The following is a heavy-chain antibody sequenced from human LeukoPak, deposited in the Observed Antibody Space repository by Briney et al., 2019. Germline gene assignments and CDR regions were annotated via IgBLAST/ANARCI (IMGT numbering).Heavy chain of an antibody. Sequence: GASVKVSCKASGYTFTSYGISWVRQAPGQGLEWMGWISAYNGNTNYAQKLQGRVTMTTDTSTSAAYMELRSLRSDDTAVYYCARGARYYYDSTGPDYWGQGTLVTVSS. CDR1: GYTFTSYG. CDR3: ARGARYYYDSTGPDY. CDR2: ISAYNGNT. V-gene: IGHV1-18*01. D-gene: IGHD3-22*01. J-gene: IGHJ4*02.